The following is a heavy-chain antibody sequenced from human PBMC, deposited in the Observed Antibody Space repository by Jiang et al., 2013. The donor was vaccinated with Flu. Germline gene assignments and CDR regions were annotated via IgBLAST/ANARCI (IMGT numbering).Heavy chain of an antibody. CDR3: AKDRLYGSGSFSAFDI. CDR2: SWNSGSI. Sequence: SWNSGSIGYADSVKGRFTISRDNAKNSLYLQMNSLRAEDTALYYCAKDRLYGSGSFSAFDIWGQGTMVTVSS. D-gene: IGHD3-10*01. J-gene: IGHJ3*02. V-gene: IGHV3-9*01.